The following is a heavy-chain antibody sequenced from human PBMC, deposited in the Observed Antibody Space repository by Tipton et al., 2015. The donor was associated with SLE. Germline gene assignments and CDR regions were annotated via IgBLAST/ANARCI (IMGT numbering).Heavy chain of an antibody. CDR3: ARHLGAHNWNY. Sequence: TLSLTCTVSGDSISGTTYSRAWIRQSPGKGLDWIGSVYYTGTTFYNPSLESRVTVSLDTSRNRFSLRLRSVTAADTAMYFCARHLGAHNWNYWGQGTLVTVSS. V-gene: IGHV4-39*01. J-gene: IGHJ4*02. CDR2: VYYTGTT. D-gene: IGHD1-20*01. CDR1: GDSISGTTYS.